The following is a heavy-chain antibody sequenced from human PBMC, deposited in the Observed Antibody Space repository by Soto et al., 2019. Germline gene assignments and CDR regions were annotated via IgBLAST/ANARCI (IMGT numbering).Heavy chain of an antibody. V-gene: IGHV3-30*18. CDR3: AKEGPITNWYFDY. Sequence: QVQLVESGGGVVQPGRSLRLSCAAFGFTFSNYGMHWVRQAPGKGLEWVIVISYDGNVAYYADSGKGRFTISRDNSKNTLYLQMNSLRTEDTAMYYCAKEGPITNWYFDYWGQGTLVTVSS. CDR1: GFTFSNYG. D-gene: IGHD1-1*01. J-gene: IGHJ4*02. CDR2: ISYDGNVA.